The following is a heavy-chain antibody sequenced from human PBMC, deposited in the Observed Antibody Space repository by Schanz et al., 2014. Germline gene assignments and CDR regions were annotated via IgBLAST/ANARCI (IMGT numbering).Heavy chain of an antibody. V-gene: IGHV1-18*01. CDR1: GGTFSSFG. D-gene: IGHD3-10*01. J-gene: IGHJ6*02. CDR3: ARHRFGVFYYGLDV. Sequence: QVQLVQSGAEVKKPGPSVKVSCKASGGTFSSFGINWVRQAPGQGLEWMGWISDYNGKTNYAQKFQDRVIMSTDRSSSTAYLELRSLTSDDSAIYYCARHRFGVFYYGLDVWGQGTTILVSS. CDR2: ISDYNGKT.